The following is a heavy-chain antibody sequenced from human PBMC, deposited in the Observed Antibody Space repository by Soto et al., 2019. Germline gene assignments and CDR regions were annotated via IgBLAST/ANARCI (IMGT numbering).Heavy chain of an antibody. J-gene: IGHJ5*02. CDR1: GYTFTSNS. CDR3: ARVWGSYRAPSGGAGFDP. V-gene: IGHV1-18*04. Sequence: QLQLVQSGAELKKPGASVKVSCAASGYTFTSNSITWVRQAPGQGLEWMGWISPYSVETSYAEKFQGRFTMTTDTSTSTAYMELRSLTSDDTAVYYCARVWGSYRAPSGGAGFDPWGQGTLVTVSS. CDR2: ISPYSVET. D-gene: IGHD3-16*02.